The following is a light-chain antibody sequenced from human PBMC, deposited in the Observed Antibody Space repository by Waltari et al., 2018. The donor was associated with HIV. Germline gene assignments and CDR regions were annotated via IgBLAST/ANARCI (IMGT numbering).Light chain of an antibody. V-gene: IGKV1-5*03. Sequence: DIQMTQSPSTLSASVGDRVTITCRASQSISNRLAWYQQKPGKAPNLLIYKASSLQTGVPSRFSGSGSGTKFTLTISALQPDDFATYYCHQYASYSGTFGQGTKVDIK. CDR2: KAS. CDR3: HQYASYSGT. J-gene: IGKJ1*01. CDR1: QSISNR.